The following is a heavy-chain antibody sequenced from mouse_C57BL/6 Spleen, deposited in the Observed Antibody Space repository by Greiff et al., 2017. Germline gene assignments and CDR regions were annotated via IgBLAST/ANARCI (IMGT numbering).Heavy chain of an antibody. J-gene: IGHJ2*01. CDR2: IDPSDSYT. D-gene: IGHD2-3*01. CDR1: GYTFTSYW. V-gene: IGHV1-50*01. Sequence: VQLVESGAELVKPGASVKLSCKASGYTFTSYWMQWVKQRPGQGLEWIGEIDPSDSYTNYNQKFKGKATLTVDTSSSTAYMQLSSLTSEDSAVYYCARRGNYDGYFNWGQGTTLTVSS. CDR3: ARRGNYDGYFN.